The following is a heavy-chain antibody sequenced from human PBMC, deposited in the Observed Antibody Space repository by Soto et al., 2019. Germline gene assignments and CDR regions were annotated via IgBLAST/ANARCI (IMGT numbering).Heavy chain of an antibody. Sequence: SETLSLTCTVSGGSISSGGYYWGWIRHHPGKGLEWIGYIYYSGSTYYNPSLKSRVTISVDTSKNQFSLKLSSVTAADTAVYYCARAVAGTSWFDPWGQGTLVTVSS. CDR2: IYYSGST. CDR3: ARAVAGTSWFDP. V-gene: IGHV4-31*03. CDR1: GGSISSGGYY. J-gene: IGHJ5*02. D-gene: IGHD6-19*01.